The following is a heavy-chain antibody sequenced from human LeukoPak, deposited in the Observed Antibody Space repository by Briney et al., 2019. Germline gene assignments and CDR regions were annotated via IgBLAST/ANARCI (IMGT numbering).Heavy chain of an antibody. D-gene: IGHD3-22*01. Sequence: GGSLRLSCAASGFTFSDYYMSWIRQAPGKGLELVSGISGSGGTTYYADSVKGRFTISRDNSKNTLYLQLNSLRAEDTAIYYCAKDLTYYYDSTGYYFDYWGQGTLVTVSS. V-gene: IGHV3-23*01. CDR2: ISGSGGTT. CDR1: GFTFSDYY. J-gene: IGHJ4*02. CDR3: AKDLTYYYDSTGYYFDY.